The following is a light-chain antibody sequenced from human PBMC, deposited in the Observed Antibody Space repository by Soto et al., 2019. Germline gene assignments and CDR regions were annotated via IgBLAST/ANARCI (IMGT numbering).Light chain of an antibody. CDR2: DVS. V-gene: IGLV2-11*01. CDR3: SSDGGTYVPL. Sequence: QSALTQPRSVSGSPGQSVTISCTGTSSDVGAYNFVSWYQHNPGKAPKLMIFDVSARPSGVPDRFSGSKSANAASLTISGLENDDEAYYCWSSDGGTYVPLFGGGTKLTVL. J-gene: IGLJ2*01. CDR1: SSDVGAYNF.